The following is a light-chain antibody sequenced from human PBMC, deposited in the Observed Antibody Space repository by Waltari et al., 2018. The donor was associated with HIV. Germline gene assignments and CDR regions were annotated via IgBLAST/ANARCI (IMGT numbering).Light chain of an antibody. Sequence: QSALPHPASLPGSPGQSITISCTASRLDIGLYDFVSWYKHLPNTAPQLIIYGVDRRPPGITSRFAASKSGDVASLTISGLQAEDEADYYCTSHTLTRVLVFGGGTRLTVL. V-gene: IGLV2-14*01. CDR2: GVD. J-gene: IGLJ3*02. CDR3: TSHTLTRVLV. CDR1: RLDIGLYDF.